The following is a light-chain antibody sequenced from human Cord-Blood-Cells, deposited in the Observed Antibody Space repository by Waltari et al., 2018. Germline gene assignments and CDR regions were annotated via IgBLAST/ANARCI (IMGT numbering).Light chain of an antibody. CDR1: SGSIATNY. CDR3: QSYDSINQV. Sequence: NFMLTQPHSVSESPGKTVTISCTRSSGSIATNYLQWYQQRPGSSPTTVLYEDNQRPSGVPGRCSVSIDSSSNSASLTISGLKTEDEADYYCQSYDSINQVFGGGTKLTVL. J-gene: IGLJ3*02. CDR2: EDN. V-gene: IGLV6-57*01.